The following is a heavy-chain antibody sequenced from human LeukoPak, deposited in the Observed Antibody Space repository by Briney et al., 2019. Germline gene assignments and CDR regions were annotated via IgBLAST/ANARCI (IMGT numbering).Heavy chain of an antibody. CDR3: AKRGGTYSYYYYMDV. CDR1: GFTFTTYA. V-gene: IGHV3-30*02. J-gene: IGHJ6*03. Sequence: PGGSLRLSCVASGFTFTTYAMHWVRQAPGKGLEWEAFIQYDGNTKYYVDSVKGRFTISRDTSKNTLFLQMSSLRAEDTAVYYCAKRGGTYSYYYYMDVWGKGTTVTVSS. D-gene: IGHD1-26*01. CDR2: IQYDGNTK.